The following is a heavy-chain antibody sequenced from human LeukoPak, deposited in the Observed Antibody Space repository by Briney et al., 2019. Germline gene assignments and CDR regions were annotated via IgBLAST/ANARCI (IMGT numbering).Heavy chain of an antibody. CDR1: GGSISSYY. V-gene: IGHV4-4*07. CDR3: ARGGGDYTRTILTYYYYYYMDG. Sequence: SETLSLTCTVSGGSISSYYWSWIRQPAGKGLEWIGRIYTSGSTNYNPSLKSRVTMSVDTSKNQFSLKLSSVTAADTAVYYCARGGGDYTRTILTYYYYYYMDGWGKGTTVTVSS. J-gene: IGHJ6*03. CDR2: IYTSGST. D-gene: IGHD4-17*01.